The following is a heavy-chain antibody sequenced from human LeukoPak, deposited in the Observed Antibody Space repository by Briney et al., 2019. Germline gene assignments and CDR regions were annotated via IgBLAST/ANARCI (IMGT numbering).Heavy chain of an antibody. J-gene: IGHJ4*02. V-gene: IGHV4-38-2*02. D-gene: IGHD3-10*01. CDR2: IYHSGNT. CDR3: AREDYYGSGAYYNRASGLEYYFDY. Sequence: PSETLSLTCAVSGCSISSGYNWGWIRQSPGKGLEWIVSIYHSGNTYYNPSLKSRVTISVDTSKNDFSLRLTSVTAADTAVYYCAREDYYGSGAYYNRASGLEYYFDYWGQGTLVTVSS. CDR1: GCSISSGYN.